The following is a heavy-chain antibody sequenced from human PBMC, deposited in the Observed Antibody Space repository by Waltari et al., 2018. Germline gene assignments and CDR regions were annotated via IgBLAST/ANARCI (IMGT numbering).Heavy chain of an antibody. CDR2: STNKATSYTT. V-gene: IGHV3-72*01. J-gene: IGHJ4*02. CDR3: VRGKKGFDY. CDR1: GFPFSDHY. Sequence: EVQLVESGGGLVQPGGSLRLSCVISGFPFSDHYMDWVRQTPGMGLEWVGRSTNKATSYTTIYAASVKGRFSVSRDDSKNSLYLQMDSLKTEDTAVYYCVRGKKGFDYWGQGALVIVSS.